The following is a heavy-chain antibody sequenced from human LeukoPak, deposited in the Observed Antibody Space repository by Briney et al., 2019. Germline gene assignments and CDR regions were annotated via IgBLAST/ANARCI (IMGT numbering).Heavy chain of an antibody. CDR3: ARSSSWRYYFDY. V-gene: IGHV4-4*02. CDR1: GGSISNENW. Sequence: SETLSLTCAVSGGSISNENWWGWVRQPPGKGLEWIGEIYHSGSTNYIPSLKSRVTISVDKSKNQFSLKLSSVTAADTAVYYCARSSSWRYYFDYWGQGTLVTVSS. J-gene: IGHJ4*02. CDR2: IYHSGST. D-gene: IGHD6-13*01.